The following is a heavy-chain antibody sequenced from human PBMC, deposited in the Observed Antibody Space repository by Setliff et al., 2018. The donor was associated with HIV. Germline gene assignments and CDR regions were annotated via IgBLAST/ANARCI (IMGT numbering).Heavy chain of an antibody. D-gene: IGHD3-22*01. CDR2: IIPIFGTT. CDR3: ARDNYYDTSGAIGY. Sequence: SVKVSCKTSGVSFSSYAISWVRQAPGQGLEWMGGIIPIFGTTNYAQRFQGRVSITADASTSTAYMELSSLRSEDTAMYFCARDNYYDTSGAIGYWGQGTMVTVSS. CDR1: GVSFSSYA. V-gene: IGHV1-69*13. J-gene: IGHJ4*02.